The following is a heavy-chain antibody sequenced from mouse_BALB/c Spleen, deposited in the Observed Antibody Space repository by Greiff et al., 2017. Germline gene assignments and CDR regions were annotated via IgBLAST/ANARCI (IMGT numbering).Heavy chain of an antibody. D-gene: IGHD2-1*01. CDR3: TRERNGNYYFDY. CDR1: GFTFSSYT. CDR2: ISSGGSYT. Sequence: EVQGVESGGGLVKPGGSLKLSCAASGFTFSSYTMSWVRQTPEKRLEWVATISSGGSYTYYPDSVKGRFTISRDNAKNTLYLQMSSLKSEDTAMYYCTRERNGNYYFDYWGQGTTLTVSS. J-gene: IGHJ2*01. V-gene: IGHV5-6-4*01.